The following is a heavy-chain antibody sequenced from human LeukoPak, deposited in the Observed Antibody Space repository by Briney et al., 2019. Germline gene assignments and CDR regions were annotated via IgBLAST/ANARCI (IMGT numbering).Heavy chain of an antibody. V-gene: IGHV1-2*02. Sequence: ASVKVSCKPSGYTFTGYYLHWVRQAPGQALEWMGWINPNIGATMYAQKFQGRVTMTRDTSISTAYIEVNSLESDDTAIYYCARDRVGSGWPRPYYFEIWGQGTLVTVSS. CDR3: ARDRVGSGWPRPYYFEI. CDR2: INPNIGAT. D-gene: IGHD6-19*01. CDR1: GYTFTGYY. J-gene: IGHJ4*02.